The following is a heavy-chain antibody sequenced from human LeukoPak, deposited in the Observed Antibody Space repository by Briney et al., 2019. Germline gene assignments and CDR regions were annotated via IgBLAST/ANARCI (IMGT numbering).Heavy chain of an antibody. J-gene: IGHJ4*02. V-gene: IGHV3-15*01. CDR2: IKSKTDGGTT. CDR3: TTNPLWVPTFDY. CDR1: GFTFSNAW. Sequence: GGSLRLSCAASGFTFSNAWMSWVRQAPGKGLEWVGRIKSKTDGGTTDYAAPVKGRFTISRDDSKNTLYLQMNSLKTEDTAVYYCTTNPLWVPTFDYWGQGTLVTVSS. D-gene: IGHD2-21*01.